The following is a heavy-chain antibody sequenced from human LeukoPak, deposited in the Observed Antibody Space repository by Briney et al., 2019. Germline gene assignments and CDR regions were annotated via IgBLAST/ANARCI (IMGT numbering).Heavy chain of an antibody. V-gene: IGHV1-2*02. CDR3: ARGYYDSSDFEYFQH. J-gene: IGHJ1*01. CDR2: INPNSGDT. CDR1: GYSFTGNY. D-gene: IGHD3-22*01. Sequence: ASVKVSCKASGYSFTGNYMHWVRQAPGQGLEWMGWINPNSGDTNFAQKFQGRVTMARDTSISTVYMELSRLRSDDTAVFYCARGYYDSSDFEYFQHWGQGTLVTVSS.